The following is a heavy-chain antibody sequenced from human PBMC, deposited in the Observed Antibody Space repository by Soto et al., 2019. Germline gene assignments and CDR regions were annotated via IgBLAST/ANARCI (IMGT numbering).Heavy chain of an antibody. CDR3: ARVRWAAAGKKGIIAGTPDYDY. CDR1: GFTFSPYS. D-gene: IGHD6-13*01. J-gene: IGHJ4*02. V-gene: IGHV3-48*02. CDR2: ISSGGDTI. Sequence: PGGSLRLSCTVSGFTFSPYSMNWVRQAPGKGLEWISYISSGGDTIYYADSVRGRFTVSRDNTKNSLYLQMDSLRDEDTAVYYCARVRWAAAGKKGIIAGTPDYDYWGQGTLVTVSS.